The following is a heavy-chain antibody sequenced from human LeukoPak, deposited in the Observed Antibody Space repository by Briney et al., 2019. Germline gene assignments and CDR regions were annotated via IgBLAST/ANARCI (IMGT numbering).Heavy chain of an antibody. V-gene: IGHV1-2*02. Sequence: GASVTVSCKASGYTFTDYYMHWVRQAPGQGLEWMGWINPNSGGTNYAQKFQGRVTMTRDTSISTAYMELSRLRSDDTAVYYCARDLRGSSVRYYYYMDVWGKGTTVTVSS. CDR3: ARDLRGSSVRYYYYMDV. J-gene: IGHJ6*03. CDR2: INPNSGGT. D-gene: IGHD6-6*01. CDR1: GYTFTDYY.